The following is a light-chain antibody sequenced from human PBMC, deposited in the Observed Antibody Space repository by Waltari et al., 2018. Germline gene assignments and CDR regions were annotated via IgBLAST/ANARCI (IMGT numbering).Light chain of an antibody. CDR2: ANY. J-gene: IGLJ3*02. Sequence: QSVLTQPPLASGTPGQRVTISCSGNSSNIGINTVTWYQQLPGTAPKLLIYANYDRPAGVPDRFYDYKSDNSASLAISGLQSEDEADYFCATWDDSLNGRVFGGGTKLAVL. CDR1: SSNIGINT. V-gene: IGLV1-44*01. CDR3: ATWDDSLNGRV.